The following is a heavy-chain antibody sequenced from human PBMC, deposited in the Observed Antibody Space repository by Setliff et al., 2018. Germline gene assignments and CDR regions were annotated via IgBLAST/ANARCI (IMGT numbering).Heavy chain of an antibody. CDR2: MNPGRGSR. J-gene: IGHJ4*02. CDR1: GYIFTNYY. D-gene: IGHD6-13*01. V-gene: IGHV1-46*01. Sequence: GASVKVSCKTSGYIFTNYYVHWVRQAPGQGLEWMGVMNPGRGSRNYAQRFQGRVTMTSDTSTSTVYMELSSLRSEDTALYYCARGGLAAANKKGVFEYWGQGTLVTVSS. CDR3: ARGGLAAANKKGVFEY.